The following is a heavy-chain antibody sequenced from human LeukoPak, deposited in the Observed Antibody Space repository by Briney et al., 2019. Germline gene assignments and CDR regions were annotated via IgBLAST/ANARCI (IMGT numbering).Heavy chain of an antibody. V-gene: IGHV3-23*01. Sequence: PGGSLRRSCAPSGFTFDNFPMTWVRQAPGKGLEWVSEITGSGGSTYYAGYVKGRLTIYRDNSKKTLYLHMNSLRAEDTAIYYCARELFDFDYWGQGTLVTVSS. D-gene: IGHD3-10*01. J-gene: IGHJ4*02. CDR1: GFTFDNFP. CDR3: ARELFDFDY. CDR2: ITGSGGST.